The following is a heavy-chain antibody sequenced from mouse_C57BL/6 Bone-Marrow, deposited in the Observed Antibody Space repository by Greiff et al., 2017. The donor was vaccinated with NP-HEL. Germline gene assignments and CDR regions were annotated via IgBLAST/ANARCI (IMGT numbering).Heavy chain of an antibody. CDR3: ARRGIVTSYFDY. Sequence: QVQLQQPWAELVRPGTSVKLSCKASGYTFTSYWMHWVKQRPGQGLEWIGVIDPSDSYTNYNQKFKGKATLTVDTSSSTAYMQLSSLTSEDSAVYYCARRGIVTSYFDYWGQGTTLTVSS. J-gene: IGHJ2*01. CDR1: GYTFTSYW. CDR2: IDPSDSYT. V-gene: IGHV1-59*01. D-gene: IGHD2-12*01.